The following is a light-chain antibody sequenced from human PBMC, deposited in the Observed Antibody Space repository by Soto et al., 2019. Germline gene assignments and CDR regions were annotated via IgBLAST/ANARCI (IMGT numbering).Light chain of an antibody. J-gene: IGLJ6*01. V-gene: IGLV2-14*01. CDR1: NTDVGGYNY. CDR2: EVR. CDR3: TSYTPTGALV. Sequence: QSSLTQPASVSGPPGRSITVSCTGTNTDVGGYNYVSWYQHRPGKAPRLMIYEVRNRLSGVSNRFSGSKSGNTASLTISGLQSEDEADYYCTSYTPTGALVFGSGTKVTVL.